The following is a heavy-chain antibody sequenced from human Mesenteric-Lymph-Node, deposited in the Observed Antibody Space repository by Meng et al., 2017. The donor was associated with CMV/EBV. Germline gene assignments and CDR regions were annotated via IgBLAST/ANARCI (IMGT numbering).Heavy chain of an antibody. V-gene: IGHV7-4-1*02. CDR1: GSSFTSYS. Sequence: CQASGSSFTSYSMNWVRQAPGQGLEWLGWINTNTGNPTYAQGFTGRFVFSLDTSVSTAYLQINNLKAEDTAVYYCARKSYLDIGAGYWGQGTLVTVSS. CDR3: ARKSYLDIGAGY. J-gene: IGHJ4*02. CDR2: INTNTGNP. D-gene: IGHD2-2*03.